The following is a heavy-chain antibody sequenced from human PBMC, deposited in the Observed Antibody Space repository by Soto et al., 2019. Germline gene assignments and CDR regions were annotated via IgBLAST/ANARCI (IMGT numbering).Heavy chain of an antibody. CDR1: GFTFSNAW. CDR3: SRYSSYYFDY. V-gene: IGHV3-74*03. D-gene: IGHD6-6*01. Sequence: GGSLRLSCAASGFTFSNAWMSWVRQAPGKGLEWVGRINSDGSITTYADSVKGRFTISRDNAKNTVYLQMNSLRAEDTAVYYCSRYSSYYFDYWGPGTLVTVSS. CDR2: INSDGSIT. J-gene: IGHJ4*02.